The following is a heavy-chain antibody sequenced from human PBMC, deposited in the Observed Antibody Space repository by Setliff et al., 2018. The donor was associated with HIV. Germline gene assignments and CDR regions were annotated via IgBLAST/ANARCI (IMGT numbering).Heavy chain of an antibody. Sequence: PGGSLRLSCAASGFTFSSYAMSWVRQAPGTGLEWVSAISGSGGSTYYADSVKGRFTISRDNSRNTLYLQMNSLTDEDTAVYYCAKVFAFGVDGFDIWGQGTMVTVSS. CDR3: AKVFAFGVDGFDI. J-gene: IGHJ3*02. V-gene: IGHV3-23*01. CDR2: ISGSGGST. CDR1: GFTFSSYA. D-gene: IGHD3-10*01.